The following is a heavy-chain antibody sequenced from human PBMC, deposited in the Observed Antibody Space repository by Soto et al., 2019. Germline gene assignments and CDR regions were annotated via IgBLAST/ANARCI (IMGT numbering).Heavy chain of an antibody. J-gene: IGHJ4*02. Sequence: QLQLQESGPGLVKPSETLSLTCTVSGGSISSSSYYWSWIRQPPGKGLEWIGSIYYSGSTYYNPSLTSRVTISVDTSKNQFSLKLSSVTAADTAVYYCARRGSGSYSDYWGQGTLVTVSS. CDR3: ARRGSGSYSDY. CDR2: IYYSGST. D-gene: IGHD3-10*01. CDR1: GGSISSSSYY. V-gene: IGHV4-39*01.